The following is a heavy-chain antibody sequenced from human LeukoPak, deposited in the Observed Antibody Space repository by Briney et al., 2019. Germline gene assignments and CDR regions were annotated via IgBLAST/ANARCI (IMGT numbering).Heavy chain of an antibody. CDR3: ARTAVHAFDI. CDR2: IYYSGST. V-gene: IGHV4-39*01. J-gene: IGHJ3*02. Sequence: SETLSLTCTVSGGSISSSSYYWGWIRQPPGKGLEWIGSIYYSGSTYYNPSLKSRVTISVDTSKNQFSLKLSSVTAADTAVYYCARTAVHAFDIWGQGTMVTVSS. CDR1: GGSISSSSYY.